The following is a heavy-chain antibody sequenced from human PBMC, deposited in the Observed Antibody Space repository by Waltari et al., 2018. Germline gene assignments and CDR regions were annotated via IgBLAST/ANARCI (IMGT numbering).Heavy chain of an antibody. Sequence: EVQMVESGVVIVQPGGSLRLSCTASAFTFSNYWMHWVRQIPGKGLIWVSHVNSDGTSSTYAESAKGRFTISRDNAKSTLYLQMNSLRVEDTAVYYCARDTPGDGIDYWGQGTLVTVSS. J-gene: IGHJ4*02. CDR2: VNSDGTSS. V-gene: IGHV3-74*03. CDR3: ARDTPGDGIDY. CDR1: AFTFSNYW. D-gene: IGHD7-27*01.